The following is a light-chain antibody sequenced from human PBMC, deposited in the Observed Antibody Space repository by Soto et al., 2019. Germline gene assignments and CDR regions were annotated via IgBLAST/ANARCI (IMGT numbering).Light chain of an antibody. Sequence: EIVMTQSPATLSVSPGERATLSCRASQSVSNNLAWYQQKPGQAPLPLIYGASTRATGIPARFSGSGSGTEFTLTISSLQSEDVAVYYCQHYNDWPPWTFGQGTKVEIK. CDR1: QSVSNN. V-gene: IGKV3-15*01. CDR2: GAS. CDR3: QHYNDWPPWT. J-gene: IGKJ1*01.